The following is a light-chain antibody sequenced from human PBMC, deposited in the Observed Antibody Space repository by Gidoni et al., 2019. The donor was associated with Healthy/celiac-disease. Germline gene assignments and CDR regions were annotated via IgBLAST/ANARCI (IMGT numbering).Light chain of an antibody. J-gene: IGKJ2*01. CDR1: QSLLHSNGYNY. CDR2: LGS. CDR3: MQALQTVYT. Sequence: DIVMTQSPLSLPVTPGEPASISCRSSQSLLHSNGYNYLDWYLQKPGQSPQLLIYLGSNRASGVPDRFSGSGSGTDFTLKISRVEAEDVGVYYCMQALQTVYTFGQXTKLEIK. V-gene: IGKV2-28*01.